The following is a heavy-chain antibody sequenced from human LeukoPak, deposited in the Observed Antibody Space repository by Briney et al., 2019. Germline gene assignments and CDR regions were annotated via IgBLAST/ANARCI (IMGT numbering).Heavy chain of an antibody. D-gene: IGHD3-22*01. CDR1: GGSISSYY. J-gene: IGHJ2*01. CDR3: ARARGVYYYESITPPLNFDL. V-gene: IGHV4-4*07. CDR2: IYTSGST. Sequence: SETLSLTCTVSGGSISSYYWSWIRQPAGKGLEWIGRIYTSGSTNYNPTLKSRVTISVDKSKTQFSLKLNSVTAPNTAVDYCARARGVYYYESITPPLNFDLWGRGTLVTVSS.